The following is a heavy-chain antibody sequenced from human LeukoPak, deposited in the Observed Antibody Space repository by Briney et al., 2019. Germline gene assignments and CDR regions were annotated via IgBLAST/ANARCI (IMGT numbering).Heavy chain of an antibody. V-gene: IGHV3-21*01. Sequence: PRGSLRLSCAASGFTFSSYSMNWVRQAPGKGLERGSSISSSSSCIYYADSVKGRFTISRDNAKNSLYLQMNSLRAEDTAVYYCARGIAAAGTSHWGEGNLVTVSS. J-gene: IGHJ4*02. D-gene: IGHD6-13*01. CDR2: ISSSSSCI. CDR1: GFTFSSYS. CDR3: ARGIAAAGTSH.